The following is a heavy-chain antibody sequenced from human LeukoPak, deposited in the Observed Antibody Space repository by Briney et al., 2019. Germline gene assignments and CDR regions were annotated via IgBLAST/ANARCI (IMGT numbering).Heavy chain of an antibody. CDR2: IRQDGREK. CDR3: ARLSAMLRGPEDIFYFEF. Sequence: PGGSLRLSCETSGFSFSTYWMSWVRQPPGKGLEWVANIRQDGREKYYVDSVKGRFTISRDIAKQSVFLQMNSLRAEDTAVYYCARLSAMLRGPEDIFYFEFWGLGTLVTVSA. D-gene: IGHD2-21*01. CDR1: GFSFSTYW. J-gene: IGHJ4*02. V-gene: IGHV3-7*01.